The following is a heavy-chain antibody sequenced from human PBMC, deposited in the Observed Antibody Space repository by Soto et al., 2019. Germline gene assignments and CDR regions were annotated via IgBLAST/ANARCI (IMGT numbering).Heavy chain of an antibody. J-gene: IGHJ4*02. D-gene: IGHD3-22*01. Sequence: ASVKVSCKASGYTFTSYGINWVRQAPGRGLEWMGWINPGNGNTKYSQQFQGRVIIDRDTSASTAYMELSSLRSEDTAVYYCARGGYFDSSNYLAYWGQGTLVTVSS. V-gene: IGHV1-3*01. CDR2: INPGNGNT. CDR1: GYTFTSYG. CDR3: ARGGYFDSSNYLAY.